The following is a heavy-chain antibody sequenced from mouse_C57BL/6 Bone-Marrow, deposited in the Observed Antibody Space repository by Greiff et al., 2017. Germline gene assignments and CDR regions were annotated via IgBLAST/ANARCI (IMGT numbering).Heavy chain of an antibody. D-gene: IGHD2-4*01. J-gene: IGHJ3*01. V-gene: IGHV5-6*01. CDR3: ARQIYYDYDDWFAY. CDR2: ISSGGSYT. CDR1: GFTFSSYG. Sequence: EVKLMESGGDLVKPGGSLKLSCAASGFTFSSYGMSWVRQPPDKRLEWVATISSGGSYTYYPDSVKGRFTISRDNAKNTLYLQMSSLKSEDTAMYYCARQIYYDYDDWFAYWGQGTLVTVSA.